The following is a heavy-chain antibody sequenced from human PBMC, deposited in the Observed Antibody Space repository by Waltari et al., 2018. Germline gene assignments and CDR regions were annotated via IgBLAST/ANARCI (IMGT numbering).Heavy chain of an antibody. CDR2: IRRKANSYAT. V-gene: IGHV3-73*02. J-gene: IGHJ6*02. CDR1: GFTFSGSA. D-gene: IGHD1-26*01. CDR3: TSGSYYRMDV. Sequence: EVQLVESGGGLVQPGGSLKLSCAASGFTFSGSAMNWVRQASGKGLEWVVRIRRKANSYATAYAASVKGRFTISRDDSKNTAYLQMNSLKTEDTAVYYCTSGSYYRMDVWGQGTTVTVSS.